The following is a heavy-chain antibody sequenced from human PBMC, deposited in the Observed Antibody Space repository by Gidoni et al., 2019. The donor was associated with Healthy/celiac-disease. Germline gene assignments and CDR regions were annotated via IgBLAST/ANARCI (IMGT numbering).Heavy chain of an antibody. CDR2: IYYSGST. CDR1: GGSISSGGYY. J-gene: IGHJ4*02. D-gene: IGHD3-3*01. Sequence: QVQLQESGPGLVKPSQTLSLTCPVSGGSISSGGYYWSWIRQHPGKGLEWIGYIYYSGSTYYNPSLKSRVTISVDTSKNQFSLKLSSVTAADTAVYYCARANYDFWSGYLFYFDYWGQGTLVTVSS. CDR3: ARANYDFWSGYLFYFDY. V-gene: IGHV4-31*03.